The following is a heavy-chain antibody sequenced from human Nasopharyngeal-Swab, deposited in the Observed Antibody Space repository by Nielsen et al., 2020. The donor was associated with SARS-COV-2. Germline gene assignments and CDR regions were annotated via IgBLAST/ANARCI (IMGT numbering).Heavy chain of an antibody. Sequence: GESLKISCVTSGFTFSTNAMGWVRQAPGKGLEWVSGIGGDENTHYANSAQGRFTISRDNSKNTLYLQMHSLRAEDTAVYYCAKGRLTAKGGYWGQGTLVTVSS. CDR2: IGGDENT. CDR1: GFTFSTNA. CDR3: AKGRLTAKGGY. J-gene: IGHJ4*02. D-gene: IGHD2-21*02. V-gene: IGHV3-23*01.